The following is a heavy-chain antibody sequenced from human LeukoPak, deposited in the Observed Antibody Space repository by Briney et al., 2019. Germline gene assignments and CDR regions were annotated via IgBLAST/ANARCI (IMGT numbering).Heavy chain of an antibody. V-gene: IGHV3-23*01. J-gene: IGHJ4*02. CDR1: GFTFSSCA. D-gene: IGHD3-3*01. Sequence: GGSLRLSCAASGFTFSSCAMSWVRQAPEKGLEWVSAISGSGGSTYYADSVKGRFTISRDNSKNTLYLQMNSLRAEDTAVYYCAKKKDFGVVTPFDYWGQGTLVTVSS. CDR3: AKKKDFGVVTPFDY. CDR2: ISGSGGST.